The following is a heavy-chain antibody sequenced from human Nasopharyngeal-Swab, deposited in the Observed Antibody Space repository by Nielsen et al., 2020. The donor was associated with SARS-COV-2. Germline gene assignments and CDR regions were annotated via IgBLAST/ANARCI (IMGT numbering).Heavy chain of an antibody. CDR1: TFSSYA. V-gene: IGHV4-39*01. CDR3: ARHPTMVRGLRYYWYFDL. Sequence: TFSSYAMSWIRQPPGKGLEWIGSIYYSGSTYYNPSLKSRVTISVDTSKNQFSLKLSSVTAADTAVYYCARHPTMVRGLRYYWYFDLWGRGTLVTVSS. D-gene: IGHD3-10*01. CDR2: IYYSGST. J-gene: IGHJ2*01.